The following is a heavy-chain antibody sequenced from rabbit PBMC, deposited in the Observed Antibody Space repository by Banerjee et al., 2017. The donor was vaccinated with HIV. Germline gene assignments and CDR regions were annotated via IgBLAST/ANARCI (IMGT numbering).Heavy chain of an antibody. CDR2: IYNGDGKT. J-gene: IGHJ4*01. Sequence: QSLEESGGDLVKPGASLTLTCTASGFSLSSYYMCWVRQAPGKGPEWIACIYNGDGKTYYASWAKGRFTISKTSSTTVTLQMTSLTAADTATYFCVRGGGSWWMPYFALWGQGTLVTDS. CDR3: VRGGGSWWMPYFAL. V-gene: IGHV1S40*01. D-gene: IGHD8-1*01. CDR1: GFSLSSYY.